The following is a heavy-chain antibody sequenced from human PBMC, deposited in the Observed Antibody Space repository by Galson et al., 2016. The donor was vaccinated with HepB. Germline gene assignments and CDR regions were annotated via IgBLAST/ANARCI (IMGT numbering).Heavy chain of an antibody. CDR1: GFIFSDYY. D-gene: IGHD3-16*01. CDR3: TRGIPQTYYFDY. J-gene: IGHJ4*02. Sequence: SLRLSCAASGFIFSDYYMSWIRQAPGRGLEWVSHINGRNTYTNYAASVKGRFTISRDNAKNSLYLQMNSLGAEDTAVYYCTRGIPQTYYFDYWGQGSLVTVSS. V-gene: IGHV3-11*06. CDR2: INGRNTYT.